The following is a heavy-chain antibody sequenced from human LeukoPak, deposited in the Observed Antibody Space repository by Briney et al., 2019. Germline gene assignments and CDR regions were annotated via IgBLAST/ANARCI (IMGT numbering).Heavy chain of an antibody. Sequence: GGSLRLSCAASGFTFSSYAMSWVRQAPGKGLEWVSAISGSGGSTYYADSVKGRFTISRDNSKNTLYLQMNSLRAEDTVVYYCAKVGREGRSTSDYWGQGTLVTVSS. J-gene: IGHJ4*02. V-gene: IGHV3-23*01. D-gene: IGHD1-1*01. CDR2: ISGSGGST. CDR1: GFTFSSYA. CDR3: AKVGREGRSTSDY.